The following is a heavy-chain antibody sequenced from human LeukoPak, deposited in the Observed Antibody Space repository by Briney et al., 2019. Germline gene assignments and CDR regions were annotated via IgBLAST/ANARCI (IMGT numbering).Heavy chain of an antibody. CDR1: GYTFTDYY. J-gene: IGHJ4*02. Sequence: ASVKVSCKASGYTFTDYYMHWVRQAPGQGLEWMGRINPNSGGTNSAQKFQGRVTMTRDTSISTAYMELSRLRSDDTAVYYCARARNYCSGGSCYYFDYWGQGTLVTVSS. CDR2: INPNSGGT. D-gene: IGHD2-15*01. CDR3: ARARNYCSGGSCYYFDY. V-gene: IGHV1-2*06.